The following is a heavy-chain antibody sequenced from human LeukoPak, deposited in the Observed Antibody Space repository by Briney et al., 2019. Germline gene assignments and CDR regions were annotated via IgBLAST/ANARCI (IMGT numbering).Heavy chain of an antibody. Sequence: DSVKGRFTISRDNSKNSLYLQTNSLRTEDTAFYFCAKEVGTIYFDYWGQGTLVTVSA. D-gene: IGHD1-1*01. V-gene: IGHV3-43*01. CDR3: AKEVGTIYFDY. J-gene: IGHJ4*02.